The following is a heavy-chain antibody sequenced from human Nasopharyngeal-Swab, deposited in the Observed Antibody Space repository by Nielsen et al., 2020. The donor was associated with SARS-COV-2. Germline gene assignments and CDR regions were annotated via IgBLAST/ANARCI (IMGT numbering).Heavy chain of an antibody. J-gene: IGHJ5*02. Sequence: GGSLRLSCIGFGYSFANYWIGWVRQMPGKCLEWMGSIYPGNSDTRYSPAFHGRVTISADKSINTAYLQWASLRASDTAVYYCARRAARDGYNYEVDPWGQGTLVTVSS. CDR2: IYPGNSDT. CDR3: ARRAARDGYNYEVDP. D-gene: IGHD5-24*01. CDR1: GYSFANYW. V-gene: IGHV5-51*01.